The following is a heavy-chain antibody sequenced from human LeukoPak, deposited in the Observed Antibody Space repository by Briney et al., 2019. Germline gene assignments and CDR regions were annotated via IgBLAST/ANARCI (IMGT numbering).Heavy chain of an antibody. Sequence: GASVKVSCKASGYTFTGYYMHWVRQAPGQGLEWMGWINPNSGGTNYAQKFQGRVTMTRDTSISTAYMEPSRLRSDDTAVYYCARARGGLANWFDPWGQGTLVTVSS. V-gene: IGHV1-2*02. D-gene: IGHD3-16*01. CDR1: GYTFTGYY. CDR2: INPNSGGT. J-gene: IGHJ5*02. CDR3: ARARGGLANWFDP.